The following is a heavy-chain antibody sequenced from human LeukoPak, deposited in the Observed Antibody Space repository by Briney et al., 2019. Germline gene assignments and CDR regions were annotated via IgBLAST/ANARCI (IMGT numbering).Heavy chain of an antibody. CDR3: AGRWSFDY. Sequence: PGGSLRLSCAVSGSTFSNDWMHWVRQAPGKGLVWVSRISSDGTTTNYADSVKGRFTISRDNAKNTLYLQMDSLRVEDTAVYYCAGRWSFDYWGQGTLVTVSS. CDR2: ISSDGTTT. CDR1: GSTFSNDW. D-gene: IGHD2-15*01. V-gene: IGHV3-74*01. J-gene: IGHJ4*02.